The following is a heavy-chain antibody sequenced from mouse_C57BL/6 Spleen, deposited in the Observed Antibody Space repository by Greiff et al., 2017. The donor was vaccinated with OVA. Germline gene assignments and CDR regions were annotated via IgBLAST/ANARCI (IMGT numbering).Heavy chain of an antibody. CDR3: AGGSSLPFDY. CDR2: IYPSDSET. D-gene: IGHD1-1*01. CDR1: GYTFTSYW. V-gene: IGHV1-61*01. J-gene: IGHJ2*01. Sequence: QVQLQQPGAELVRPGSSVKLSCKASGYTFTSYWMDWVKQRPGQGLEWIGNIYPSDSETHYNQKFKDKATLTVDKSSSTAYMQLSSLTSEDSAVYYGAGGSSLPFDYWGQGTTLTVSS.